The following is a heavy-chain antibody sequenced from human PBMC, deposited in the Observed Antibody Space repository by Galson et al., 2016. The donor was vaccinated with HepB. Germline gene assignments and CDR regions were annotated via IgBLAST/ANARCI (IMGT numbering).Heavy chain of an antibody. CDR2: ITTGGNTK. J-gene: IGHJ6*02. CDR1: GFTFRDYY. CDR3: AKDLWAHQYYFGMDV. V-gene: IGHV3-11*01. D-gene: IGHD3-16*01. Sequence: SLRLSCAASGFTFRDYYMNWIRQAPGKGLEWVSYITTGGNTKYYADSVKGRFTISRDNSKNTLYLQMNSLRAEDTAVYYCAKDLWAHQYYFGMDVWGQGTTVTVSS.